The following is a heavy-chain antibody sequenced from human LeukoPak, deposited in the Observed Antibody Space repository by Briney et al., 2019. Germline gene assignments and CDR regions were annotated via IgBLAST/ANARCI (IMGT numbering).Heavy chain of an antibody. V-gene: IGHV1-18*04. J-gene: IGHJ4*02. D-gene: IGHD6-19*01. Sequence: ASVKVSCKASGYTFSNYGISWVRQAPGLGLEWMGWTSYNGNTNYAQKFQDRVTMTTDTSTTTAYMELRSLESDDTAVYYCARHSGSGWQALGYWGQGTLVTVSA. CDR2: TSYNGNT. CDR1: GYTFSNYG. CDR3: ARHSGSGWQALGY.